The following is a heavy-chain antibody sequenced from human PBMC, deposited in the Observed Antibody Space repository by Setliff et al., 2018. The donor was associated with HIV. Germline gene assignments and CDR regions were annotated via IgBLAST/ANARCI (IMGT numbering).Heavy chain of an antibody. V-gene: IGHV1-69*13. D-gene: IGHD2-2*01. Sequence: GPSVKVSCKASGGTFSSYEIGWVRQAPGQGPEWMGGITPVFGTTKYAQKFQGRVAITADEFTSTVYMEVRSLRFDDTAVYYCARGRRVVPAAESNWFDPWGQGTLVTVSS. CDR3: ARGRRVVPAAESNWFDP. CDR2: ITPVFGTT. CDR1: GGTFSSYE. J-gene: IGHJ5*02.